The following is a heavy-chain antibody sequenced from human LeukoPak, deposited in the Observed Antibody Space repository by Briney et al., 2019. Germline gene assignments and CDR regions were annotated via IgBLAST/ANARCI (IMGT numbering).Heavy chain of an antibody. CDR1: GYSISSGYY. CDR2: IKQDGSEK. D-gene: IGHD1-26*01. CDR3: ARVGSKWELTH. V-gene: IGHV3-7*01. J-gene: IGHJ3*01. Sequence: ETLSLTCTVSGYSISSGYYWGWIRQPPGKGLEWVANIKQDGSEKYYVDSVKGRFTIPRDNAKNSLYLQMNSLRAEDTAVYYCARVGSKWELTHWGQGTMVTVSS.